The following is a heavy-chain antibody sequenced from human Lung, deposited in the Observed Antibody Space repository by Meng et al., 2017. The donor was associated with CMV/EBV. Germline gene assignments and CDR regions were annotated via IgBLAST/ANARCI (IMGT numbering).Heavy chain of an antibody. J-gene: IGHJ5*02. D-gene: IGHD2-15*01. CDR1: GYTFTGYY. CDR3: ARELDLQLGYCSGGSCYGRGNWFDP. Sequence: ASVKVSCKASGYTFTGYYMHWVRQAPGQGLEWMGWINPNSGGTNYAQKFQGRVTMTRDTSISTAYMELSRLRSDDTAVYYCARELDLQLGYCSGGSCYGRGNWFDPWGQGTXVTVYS. CDR2: INPNSGGT. V-gene: IGHV1-2*02.